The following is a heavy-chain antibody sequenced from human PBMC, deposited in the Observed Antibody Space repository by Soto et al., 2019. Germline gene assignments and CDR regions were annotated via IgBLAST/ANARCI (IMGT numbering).Heavy chain of an antibody. CDR2: ISYDGSNK. Sequence: GGSLRLSCAASGFTFSSYGMHWVRQAPGKGLEWVAVISYDGSNKYYADSVKGRFTISRDNSKNTLYLQMNSLRAEDTAVYYCAKDHDYGDLDYWGQGTLVTVS. CDR3: AKDHDYGDLDY. D-gene: IGHD4-17*01. V-gene: IGHV3-30*18. J-gene: IGHJ4*02. CDR1: GFTFSSYG.